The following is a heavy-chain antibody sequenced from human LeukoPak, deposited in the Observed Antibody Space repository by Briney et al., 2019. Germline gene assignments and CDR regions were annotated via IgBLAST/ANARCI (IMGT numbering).Heavy chain of an antibody. D-gene: IGHD1-14*01. V-gene: IGHV4-59*08. Sequence: PSETLSLTCTVSGGSISGYYWSWIRQPPGKGLEWIGYIYYSGSTNYNPSLKSRVTISVDTSKNQFSLKLSSVTAADTAVYYCARHVGKNPFDYWGQGTLVTVSS. CDR1: GGSISGYY. CDR2: IYYSGST. J-gene: IGHJ4*02. CDR3: ARHVGKNPFDY.